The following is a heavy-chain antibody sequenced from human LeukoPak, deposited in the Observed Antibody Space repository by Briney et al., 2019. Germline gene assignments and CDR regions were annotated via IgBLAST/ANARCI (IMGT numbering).Heavy chain of an antibody. Sequence: GASVKVSCKVSGYTLTELSMHWVRQAPGKGLEWMGGFDPEDGETIYAQKFQGRVTMTEDTSTDTAYMELSSLRTEDTAVYYCATVRGLRGYSYGALGCWGQGTLVTVSS. D-gene: IGHD5-18*01. CDR2: FDPEDGET. V-gene: IGHV1-24*01. CDR3: ATVRGLRGYSYGALGC. J-gene: IGHJ4*02. CDR1: GYTLTELS.